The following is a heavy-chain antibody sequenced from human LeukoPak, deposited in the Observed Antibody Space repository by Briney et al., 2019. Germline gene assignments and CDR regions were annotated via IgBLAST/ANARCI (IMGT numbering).Heavy chain of an antibody. CDR1: GFTVSSNY. CDR2: IYSGGST. V-gene: IGHV3-66*02. Sequence: GGSLRLSCAASGFTVSSNYMSWVRQAPGKGLDWVSVIYSGGSTYYADSVKGRFTISRDNSKNTLYLQMNSLRAEDTAVYYCARPRFAWVSYRREALYYFDYWGQGTLVTVSS. D-gene: IGHD3-16*02. CDR3: ARPRFAWVSYRREALYYFDY. J-gene: IGHJ4*02.